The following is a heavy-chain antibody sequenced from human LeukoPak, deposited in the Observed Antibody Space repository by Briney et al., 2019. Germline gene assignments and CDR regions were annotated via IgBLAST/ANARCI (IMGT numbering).Heavy chain of an antibody. CDR2: ISSSGSTI. D-gene: IGHD6-19*01. Sequence: PGGSLRPSCAASGXTFSSYNMNWVRQAPGKGLEWVSDISSSGSTIYYADSVKGRFTISSDNAKNSLYLQMNSLRDDDTAVYFCARAGGGWFFDYWGQGTLVTVSS. V-gene: IGHV3-48*02. J-gene: IGHJ4*02. CDR3: ARAGGGWFFDY. CDR1: GXTFSSYN.